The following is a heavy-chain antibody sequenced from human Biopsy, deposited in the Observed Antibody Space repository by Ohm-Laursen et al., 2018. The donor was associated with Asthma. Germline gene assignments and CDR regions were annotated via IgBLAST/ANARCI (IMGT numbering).Heavy chain of an antibody. D-gene: IGHD2-15*01. CDR1: GVSINSGNSY. J-gene: IGHJ4*02. Sequence: SDTLSLTCSVSGVSINSGNSYWSWTRQHPGKGLEWIGYVDHDGNTDYNPSLKSRLILSIDRSKNQFSLTLSSVTAADTAVYYCARRIVVPPGALCFWGQGTLVTVSS. CDR3: ARRIVVPPGALCF. V-gene: IGHV4-31*03. CDR2: VDHDGNT.